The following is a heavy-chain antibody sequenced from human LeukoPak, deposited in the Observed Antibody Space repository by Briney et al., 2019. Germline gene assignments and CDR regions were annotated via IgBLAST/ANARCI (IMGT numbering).Heavy chain of an antibody. CDR3: AKWDGDLYYYYYMDV. J-gene: IGHJ6*03. V-gene: IGHV3-23*01. CDR1: GSTFTLYA. D-gene: IGHD4-17*01. Sequence: GGSLRLSCAASGSTFTLYAMSWVRQAPGKGLEWVSVISGSGGSTYYADSVKGRFTISRDNSKNTLYLQMDSLRAEDTAVYYCAKWDGDLYYYYYMDVWGKGTTVTVSS. CDR2: ISGSGGST.